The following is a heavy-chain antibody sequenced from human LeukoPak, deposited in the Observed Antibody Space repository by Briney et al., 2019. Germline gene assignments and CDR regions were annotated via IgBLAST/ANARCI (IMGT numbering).Heavy chain of an antibody. CDR2: IRSKAYGGTT. V-gene: IGHV3-49*04. J-gene: IGHJ6*03. D-gene: IGHD3/OR15-3a*01. Sequence: PGRSLRLSCTASGFTFGDYAMSWVRRAPGKGLEWVGFIRSKAYGGTTEYAASVKGRFTISRDDSRSIAYLQMNSLKTEDTAVYYCTRAADFWTYMDVWGKGTTVTVSS. CDR1: GFTFGDYA. CDR3: TRAADFWTYMDV.